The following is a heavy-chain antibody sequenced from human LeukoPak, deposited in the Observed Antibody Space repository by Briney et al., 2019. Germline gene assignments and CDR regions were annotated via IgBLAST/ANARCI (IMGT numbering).Heavy chain of an antibody. CDR1: GYTFTGYY. CDR3: ARDQSPGIAVAGATN. CDR2: INPNSGGT. D-gene: IGHD6-19*01. Sequence: ASVKVSCKASGYTFTGYYTHWVRQAPGQGLEWMGWINPNSGGTNYAQKFQGRVTMTRDTSISTAYMELSRLRSDDTAVYYCARDQSPGIAVAGATNWGQGTLVTVSS. V-gene: IGHV1-2*02. J-gene: IGHJ4*02.